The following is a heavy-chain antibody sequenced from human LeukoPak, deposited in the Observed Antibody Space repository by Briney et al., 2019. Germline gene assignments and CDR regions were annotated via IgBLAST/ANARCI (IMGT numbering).Heavy chain of an antibody. CDR3: AKDSPSRTATTEVPVDY. CDR1: GFSCRDYT. CDR2: ISSSSSYI. Sequence: PGGSLRLSCAASGFSCRDYTMNWVRQAPGKGLEWLASISSSSSYIYFANSVRGRFTISRDNAKNSLYLQMNSLRAEDTAVYYCAKDSPSRTATTEVPVDYWGQGTLVTVSS. J-gene: IGHJ4*02. D-gene: IGHD1/OR15-1a*01. V-gene: IGHV3-21*01.